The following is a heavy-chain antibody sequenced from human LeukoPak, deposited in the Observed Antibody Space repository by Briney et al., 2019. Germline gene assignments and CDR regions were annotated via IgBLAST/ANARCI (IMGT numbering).Heavy chain of an antibody. Sequence: PGGSLRLSCAASGFTVSSNYMSWVRQAPGKGLEWVSVIYSGGYTYYADSVKGRFTISRDNSKNTLYLQMKSLRAEDTAVYYCARGSGSPSSLTDWGQGTLVTVSS. J-gene: IGHJ4*02. CDR3: ARGSGSPSSLTD. V-gene: IGHV3-53*01. CDR2: IYSGGYT. D-gene: IGHD1-26*01. CDR1: GFTVSSNY.